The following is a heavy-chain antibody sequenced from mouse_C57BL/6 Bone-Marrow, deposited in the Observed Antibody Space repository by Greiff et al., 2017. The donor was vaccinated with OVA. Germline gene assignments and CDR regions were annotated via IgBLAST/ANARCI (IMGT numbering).Heavy chain of an antibody. CDR2: IDPANGNT. J-gene: IGHJ1*03. V-gene: IGHV14-3*01. CDR3: AREGGYYGRSYGCFDV. D-gene: IGHD1-1*01. Sequence: VQLQQSVAELVRPGASVKLSCTASGFNIKNTYMHWVKQRPEQGLEWIGRIDPANGNTKYAPKFQGKATMTADTSSNTAYLQLSSLTAEVTAIYYCAREGGYYGRSYGCFDVWGTGTTVTVSS. CDR1: GFNIKNTY.